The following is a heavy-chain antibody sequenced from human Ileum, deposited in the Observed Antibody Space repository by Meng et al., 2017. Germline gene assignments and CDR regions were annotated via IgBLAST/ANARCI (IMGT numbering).Heavy chain of an antibody. Sequence: EGQLVESGGGLGQPGGAVRLSCAASGVTFSSYSMFWVRQAPGKGRVWVSRIASDGSGAGYADFVKGRFTISRHNANNTLYLQMNSLRAEDTAVYYCWGSSRWYNDFWGQGTLVTVSS. J-gene: IGHJ4*02. CDR2: IASDGSGA. D-gene: IGHD6-19*01. V-gene: IGHV3-74*01. CDR1: GVTFSSYS. CDR3: WGSSRWYNDF.